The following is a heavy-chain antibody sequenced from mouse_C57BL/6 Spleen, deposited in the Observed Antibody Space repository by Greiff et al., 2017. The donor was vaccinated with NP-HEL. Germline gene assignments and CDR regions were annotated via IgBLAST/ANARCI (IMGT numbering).Heavy chain of an antibody. D-gene: IGHD2-3*01. J-gene: IGHJ4*01. CDR2: ISSGGSYT. Sequence: EVHLVESGGDLVKPGGSLKLSCAASGFTFSSYGMSWVRQTPDKRLEWVATISSGGSYTYYPDSVKGRFTISRDNAKNTLYLQMSSLKSEDTAMYYCARDGYYCMDYWGQGTSVTVSS. CDR3: ARDGYYCMDY. CDR1: GFTFSSYG. V-gene: IGHV5-6*01.